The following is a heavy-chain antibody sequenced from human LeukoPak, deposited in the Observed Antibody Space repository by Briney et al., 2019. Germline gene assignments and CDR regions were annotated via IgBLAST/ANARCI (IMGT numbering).Heavy chain of an antibody. Sequence: GGSLRLSCAASGFTFSSYAMHWVRQAPGKGLEYVSAISSNGGSTYYANSVKGRFTISRDNSKNTLYLQMGSLRAEDMAVYYCARVPENTPNYYDSNGALDYWGQGTLVTVSS. CDR3: ARVPENTPNYYDSNGALDY. D-gene: IGHD3-22*01. CDR2: ISSNGGST. CDR1: GFTFSSYA. J-gene: IGHJ4*02. V-gene: IGHV3-64*01.